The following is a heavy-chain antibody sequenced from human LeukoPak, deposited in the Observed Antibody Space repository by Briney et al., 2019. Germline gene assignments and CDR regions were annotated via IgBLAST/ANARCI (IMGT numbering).Heavy chain of an antibody. Sequence: GGSLRLYCVAYGFTFRGAWMHWVRHAPGKGLVWVSRITSDGSGTDYADSVRGRFTISRDDAKNTLYLQMNSLRDEDTAVYFCARDYYWSIDYWGQGTVVTVSS. D-gene: IGHD3-10*01. J-gene: IGHJ4*02. CDR2: ITSDGSGT. V-gene: IGHV3-74*01. CDR1: GFTFRGAW. CDR3: ARDYYWSIDY.